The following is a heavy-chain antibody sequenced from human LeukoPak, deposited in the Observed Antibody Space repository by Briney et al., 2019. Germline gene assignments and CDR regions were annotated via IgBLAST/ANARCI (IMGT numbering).Heavy chain of an antibody. Sequence: ASVKVSCKASGYPFTTYLIHWVRQAPGQGLEWLGEINTSSGGTNHAPKFQGRVTMTRDTSTSTVYMELSSLTSEDTAVYLCARDPANGRPDSFDIWGQGTMVTVSS. CDR2: INTSSGGT. D-gene: IGHD1-26*01. V-gene: IGHV1-46*01. CDR1: GYPFTTYL. CDR3: ARDPANGRPDSFDI. J-gene: IGHJ3*02.